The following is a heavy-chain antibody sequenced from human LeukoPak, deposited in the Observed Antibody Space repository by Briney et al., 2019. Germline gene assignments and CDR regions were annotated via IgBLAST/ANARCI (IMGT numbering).Heavy chain of an antibody. J-gene: IGHJ6*02. CDR2: IIPILGIA. CDR3: ALGIVGATGRSYYYYGMDV. D-gene: IGHD1-26*01. CDR1: GGTFSSYA. Sequence: ASAKVSCKASGGTFSSYAISWVRQAPGQGLEWMGRIIPILGIANYAQKFQGRVTITADKSTSTAYMELSSLRSEDTAVYYCALGIVGATGRSYYYYGMDVWGQGTTVTVSS. V-gene: IGHV1-69*04.